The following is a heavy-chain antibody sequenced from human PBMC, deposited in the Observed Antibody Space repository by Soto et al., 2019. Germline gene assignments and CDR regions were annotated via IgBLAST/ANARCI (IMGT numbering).Heavy chain of an antibody. V-gene: IGHV1-18*01. CDR2: ISAYNGNT. J-gene: IGHJ4*02. D-gene: IGHD3-10*01. Sequence: GASVKVSCKASGYTFTSYGISWVRQAPGQGLEWMGWISAYNGNTNYAQKLQGRVTMTTDTSTSTAYMELRSLRSDDTAVYYCARVTMVRGVIATIDYWGQGTLVTVSS. CDR3: ARVTMVRGVIATIDY. CDR1: GYTFTSYG.